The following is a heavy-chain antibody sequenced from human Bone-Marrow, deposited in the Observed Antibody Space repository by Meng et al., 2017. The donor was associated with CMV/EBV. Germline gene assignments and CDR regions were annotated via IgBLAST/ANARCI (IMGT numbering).Heavy chain of an antibody. J-gene: IGHJ5*02. V-gene: IGHV3-9*01. CDR2: ISWNSCSI. Sequence: SLKISCAASGLTFDYYAMHWVRQAPGKGLEWVSGISWNSCSIGYADSVKGRFTIPRDNAKNSLYMQMNSLRAEDTALYYCAKEMAGSNTNWFDPWGQGTLVTVSS. D-gene: IGHD5-24*01. CDR1: GLTFDYYA. CDR3: AKEMAGSNTNWFDP.